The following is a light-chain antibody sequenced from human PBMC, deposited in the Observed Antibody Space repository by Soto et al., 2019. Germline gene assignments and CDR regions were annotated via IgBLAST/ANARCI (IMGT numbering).Light chain of an antibody. V-gene: IGKV3-20*01. Sequence: EIVLTQSPGTLSLSPRERATLSCRAIESISSKSLAWYQQKPGQAPRLLIYGTFNRATGIPDRFSGSGSGTDFTLTISRLEPEDFAVYFCQQYGSSPYTFGQGTKLEI. CDR3: QQYGSSPYT. CDR2: GTF. CDR1: ESISSKS. J-gene: IGKJ2*01.